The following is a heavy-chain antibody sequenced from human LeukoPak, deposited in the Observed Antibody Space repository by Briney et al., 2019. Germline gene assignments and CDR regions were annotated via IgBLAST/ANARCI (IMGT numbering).Heavy chain of an antibody. V-gene: IGHV4-4*07. D-gene: IGHD4-17*01. CDR3: ARAQTYGDYVSWFDP. CDR2: IYTSGST. CDR1: GGSISSYY. J-gene: IGHJ5*02. Sequence: SETLSLTCTVSGGSISSYYWSWIRQPAGKGLEWIGRIYTSGSTNYNPSLKSRVTMSVDTSKNQFSLKLSSATAADTAVYYCARAQTYGDYVSWFDPWGQGTLVTVSS.